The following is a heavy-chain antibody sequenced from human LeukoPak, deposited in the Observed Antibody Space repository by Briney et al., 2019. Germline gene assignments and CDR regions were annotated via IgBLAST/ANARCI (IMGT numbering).Heavy chain of an antibody. CDR2: ISSSSSYI. Sequence: PGGSLRLSCAASGFTFSSYNMNWVRQAPGKGLEWVSSISSSSSYIYYADSVKGRFTISRDNAKNSLYLQMNSLRAGDTAVYCCARAGLYVDTTFDYWGQGTLVTVYS. J-gene: IGHJ4*02. CDR3: ARAGLYVDTTFDY. CDR1: GFTFSSYN. V-gene: IGHV3-21*01. D-gene: IGHD5-18*01.